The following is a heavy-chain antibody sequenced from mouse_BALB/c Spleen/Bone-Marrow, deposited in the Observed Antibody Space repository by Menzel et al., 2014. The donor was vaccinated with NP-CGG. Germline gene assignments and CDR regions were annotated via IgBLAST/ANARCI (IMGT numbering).Heavy chain of an antibody. CDR1: GFTFSYYT. J-gene: IGHJ4*01. D-gene: IGHD2-2*01. CDR3: ARDGYDVGGALDY. Sequence: EVKLVESGGGLVQPGGSLKLSCAASGFTFSYYTMSWVRQTPEKRLEWVAYISNGGSSTYHPDTVKGRFTISRDNAKNTLYLQMSSLKSEDTAMCYCARDGYDVGGALDYWGQGTSVTVSS. V-gene: IGHV5-12-2*01. CDR2: ISNGGSST.